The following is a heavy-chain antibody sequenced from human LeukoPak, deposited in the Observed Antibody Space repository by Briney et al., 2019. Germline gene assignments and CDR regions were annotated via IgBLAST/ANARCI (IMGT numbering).Heavy chain of an antibody. CDR1: QYTFSRHP. CDR2: MSNTGDKS. CDR3: AKARGSTWDYGVDV. D-gene: IGHD6-13*01. J-gene: IGHJ6*02. V-gene: IGHV3-23*01. Sequence: GGSLRLSCVGSQYTFSRHPMSWVREAPGQGLEWVSAMSNTGDKSYYADSVKGRFTVSRDNSKNTLFLQMSSLRDEDMAVYYCAKARGSTWDYGVDVWGQGTTVIVSS.